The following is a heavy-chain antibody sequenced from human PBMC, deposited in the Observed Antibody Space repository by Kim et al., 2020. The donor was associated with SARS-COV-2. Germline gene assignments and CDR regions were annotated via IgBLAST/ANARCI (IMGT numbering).Heavy chain of an antibody. CDR3: ARAAEKTDYDFWSGSMVYYYGMDV. D-gene: IGHD3-3*01. V-gene: IGHV3-48*03. Sequence: GGSLRLSCAASGFTFSSYEMNWVRQAPGKGLEWVSYISSSGSTIYYADSVKGRFTISRDNAKNSLYLQMNSLRAEDTAVYYCARAAEKTDYDFWSGSMVYYYGMDVWGQGTTVTVSS. CDR2: ISSSGSTI. CDR1: GFTFSSYE. J-gene: IGHJ6*02.